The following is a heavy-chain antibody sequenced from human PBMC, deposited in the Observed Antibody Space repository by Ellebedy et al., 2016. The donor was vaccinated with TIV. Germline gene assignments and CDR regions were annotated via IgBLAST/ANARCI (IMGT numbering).Heavy chain of an antibody. CDR3: GKDHHGTTGLIDY. Sequence: PGGSLRLSCAASGFTFSSYGMHWIRQAPGKGLEWVAVVSFDGRTPYYADSVRGRFTISRDNSKNTLSLQMDSLTPEDTAVYFCGKDHHGTTGLIDYWGQGTLVTVSS. V-gene: IGHV3-30*18. CDR1: GFTFSSYG. D-gene: IGHD1-1*01. J-gene: IGHJ4*02. CDR2: VSFDGRTP.